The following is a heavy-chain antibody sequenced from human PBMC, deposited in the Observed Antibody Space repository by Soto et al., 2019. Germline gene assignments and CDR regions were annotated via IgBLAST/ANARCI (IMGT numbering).Heavy chain of an antibody. CDR3: ARGQRFSDWFDP. Sequence: QVHLQESGPGLVKPSETLSLTCSVSGGTIRGYYWTWIRQPAGKGLEWIGRIYSSGNTKYNHSLQRRLTMPLDTSNNQFARRLTSVTAADTAVYYCARGQRFSDWFDPWGQGTLVTVSS. D-gene: IGHD3-3*01. J-gene: IGHJ5*02. CDR1: GGTIRGYY. CDR2: IYSSGNT. V-gene: IGHV4-4*07.